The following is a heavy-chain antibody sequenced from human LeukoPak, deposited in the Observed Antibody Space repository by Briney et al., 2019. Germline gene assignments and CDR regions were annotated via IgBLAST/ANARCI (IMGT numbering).Heavy chain of an antibody. J-gene: IGHJ4*02. Sequence: GGSLRLSCAASGLAFSAYKMYWVRQAPRKGLVWVSRISTDGYTTDYADFVQGRFTASRDNTKNTWSLEMNSLRAEDTAVYYCVVGGSPGYWGQGTLVTVSS. CDR1: GLAFSAYK. V-gene: IGHV3-74*01. D-gene: IGHD2-15*01. CDR2: ISTDGYTT. CDR3: VVGGSPGY.